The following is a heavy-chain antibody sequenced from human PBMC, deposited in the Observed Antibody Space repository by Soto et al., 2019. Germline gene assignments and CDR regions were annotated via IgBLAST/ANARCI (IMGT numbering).Heavy chain of an antibody. CDR2: ISAYNGNT. V-gene: IGHV1-18*01. Sequence: ASVKVSCKASGYTFTSYGISWVRQAPGQGLEWMGWISAYNGNTNYAQKLQGRVTMTTDTSTSTAYMELRSLRSGDTAVYYCARARVGYYDSSGYYYVYNWFDPWGQGTLVTVSS. D-gene: IGHD3-22*01. CDR3: ARARVGYYDSSGYYYVYNWFDP. CDR1: GYTFTSYG. J-gene: IGHJ5*02.